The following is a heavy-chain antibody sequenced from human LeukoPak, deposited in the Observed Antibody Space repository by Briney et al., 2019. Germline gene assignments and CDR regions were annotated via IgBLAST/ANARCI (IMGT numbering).Heavy chain of an antibody. D-gene: IGHD1-26*01. J-gene: IGHJ6*03. V-gene: IGHV3-30*02. Sequence: GGSLRLSXAASGFTFSSYGMHWVRQAPGKGLEWVAFIRYDGSNKYYADSVKGRFTISRDNSKTTLYLQMNSLRAEDTAVYYCAKGPPYSGSYYYYYMDVWGKGTTVTVSS. CDR1: GFTFSSYG. CDR2: IRYDGSNK. CDR3: AKGPPYSGSYYYYYMDV.